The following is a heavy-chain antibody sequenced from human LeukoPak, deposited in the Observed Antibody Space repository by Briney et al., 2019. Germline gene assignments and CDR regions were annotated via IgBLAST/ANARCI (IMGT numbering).Heavy chain of an antibody. J-gene: IGHJ4*02. Sequence: GGSLRLSCAASGFTFSTYWMSWVRQAPGKGLEWVPNIKQDGSEKYYVDSVKGRFTISRDNAKNSLYLQMNSLRAEDTAMYYCARDSAGNDYWGQGTLVTVSS. D-gene: IGHD6-13*01. CDR3: ARDSAGNDY. CDR1: GFTFSTYW. V-gene: IGHV3-7*01. CDR2: IKQDGSEK.